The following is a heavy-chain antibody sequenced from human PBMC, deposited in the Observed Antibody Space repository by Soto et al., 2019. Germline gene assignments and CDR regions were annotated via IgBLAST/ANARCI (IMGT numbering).Heavy chain of an antibody. D-gene: IGHD3-22*01. CDR2: ISSSSYI. Sequence: EVQLVESGGGLVKPGGSLRLSCAASGFTFSSYSMNWVRQAPGKGLEWVSSISSSSYIYYADSVKGRFTISRDNAKNSLYLQMNSLRAEDTAVYYCARAYDSSGYYPYWWFDPWGQGTLVTVSS. CDR3: ARAYDSSGYYPYWWFDP. CDR1: GFTFSSYS. J-gene: IGHJ5*02. V-gene: IGHV3-21*01.